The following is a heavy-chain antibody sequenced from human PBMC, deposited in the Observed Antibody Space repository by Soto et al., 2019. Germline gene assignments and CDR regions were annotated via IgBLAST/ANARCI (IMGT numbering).Heavy chain of an antibody. V-gene: IGHV3-48*03. J-gene: IGHJ4*02. Sequence: EVQLVESGGGLVQPGGSLRLSCVASGFTFSNYDMSWVRQAPGKGLEWVSYISSSGYTIYNADSVKGRFTISRDNAKSSLYLQMNSLRAEDTAVYHCARDSGSFTFDYWGQGTLVTVSS. CDR3: ARDSGSFTFDY. D-gene: IGHD1-26*01. CDR1: GFTFSNYD. CDR2: ISSSGYTI.